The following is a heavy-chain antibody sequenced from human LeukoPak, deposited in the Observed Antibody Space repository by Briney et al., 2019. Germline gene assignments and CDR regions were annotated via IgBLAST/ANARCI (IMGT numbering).Heavy chain of an antibody. D-gene: IGHD6-19*01. CDR1: GFTFGDYA. V-gene: IGHV3-21*01. Sequence: GGSLRLSCTASGFTFGDYAMSWFRQAPGKGLEWVSSISSSSSYIYYADSVKGRFTISRDNAKNSLYLQMNSLRAEDTAVYYCARDQSPYSSGWYSGVDVWGKGTTVTISS. CDR2: ISSSSSYI. J-gene: IGHJ6*04. CDR3: ARDQSPYSSGWYSGVDV.